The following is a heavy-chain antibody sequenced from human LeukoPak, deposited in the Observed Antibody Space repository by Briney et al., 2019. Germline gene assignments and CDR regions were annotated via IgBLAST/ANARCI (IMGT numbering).Heavy chain of an antibody. D-gene: IGHD2-21*02. Sequence: ESGPTLVKPTQTLTLTCTFSGFSLSTSGVGVGWIRQPPGKALEWLALIYWDDDKRYSPSLKSRLTITKDTSKNQVVLTMTNMDPVDTATYYCARTMVTRTWGNWFDPWGQGTLVTVSS. CDR1: GFSLSTSGVG. V-gene: IGHV2-5*02. CDR3: ARTMVTRTWGNWFDP. CDR2: IYWDDDK. J-gene: IGHJ5*02.